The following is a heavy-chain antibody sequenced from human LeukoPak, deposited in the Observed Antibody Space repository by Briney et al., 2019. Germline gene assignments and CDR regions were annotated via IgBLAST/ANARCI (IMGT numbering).Heavy chain of an antibody. J-gene: IGHJ4*02. CDR2: IKQDGGEK. Sequence: GGSLRLSCAASGFTFSTYWMSWVRQAPGKGLEWVANIKQDGGEKYYVDSVKGRFTISRDNAKNSLYLQMNSLRAEDTAVYYCAKHGFGVFEGYWGQGTLVTVSS. CDR1: GFTFSTYW. V-gene: IGHV3-7*03. D-gene: IGHD3-10*01. CDR3: AKHGFGVFEGY.